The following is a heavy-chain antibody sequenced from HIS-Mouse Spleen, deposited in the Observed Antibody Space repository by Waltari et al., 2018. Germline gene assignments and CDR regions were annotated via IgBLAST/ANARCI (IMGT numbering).Heavy chain of an antibody. J-gene: IGHJ4*02. V-gene: IGHV4-39*07. D-gene: IGHD6-6*01. CDR1: GGSISSSSYY. CDR2: IYYRGST. CDR3: ARERSSFDY. Sequence: QLQLQESGPGLVKPSETLSLTCTVSGGSISSSSYYWGWIRQPQGKGLEWIVSIYYRGSTYSYPSLKSRVTISVDTSKIQVSLELSSVTASDTAVYYCARERSSFDYWGQGTLVTVSS.